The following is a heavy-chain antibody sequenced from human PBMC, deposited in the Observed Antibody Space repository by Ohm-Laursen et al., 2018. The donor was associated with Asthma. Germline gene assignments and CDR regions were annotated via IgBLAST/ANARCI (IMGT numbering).Heavy chain of an antibody. V-gene: IGHV1-69*01. Sequence: ESSVKVSCRASGGTFSSYAISWVRQAPGQGLEWMGGIIPIFGTANYAQKFQGRVTITADESTSTAYMELSSLRSEDTAVYYCARELSVFGVVIILGYWGQGTLVTVSS. CDR1: GGTFSSYA. J-gene: IGHJ4*02. CDR3: ARELSVFGVVIILGY. CDR2: IIPIFGTA. D-gene: IGHD3-3*01.